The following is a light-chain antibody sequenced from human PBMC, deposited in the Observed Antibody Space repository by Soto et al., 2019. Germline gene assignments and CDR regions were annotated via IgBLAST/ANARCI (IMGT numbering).Light chain of an antibody. Sequence: QSALPQPPSASGSPGQSVTISCTGNSNDVGHSSFISWYQHHPGKGPKLIIYEVSKRPSGVPDRFSGSKSGNTASLSVSGLQDEDEADYFCNAQADNGKHVFGTGTKLTVL. CDR3: NAQADNGKHV. CDR2: EVS. CDR1: SNDVGHSSF. J-gene: IGLJ1*01. V-gene: IGLV2-8*01.